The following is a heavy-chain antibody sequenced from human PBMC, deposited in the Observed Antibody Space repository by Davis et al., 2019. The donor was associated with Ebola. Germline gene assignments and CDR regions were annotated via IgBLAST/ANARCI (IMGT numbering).Heavy chain of an antibody. CDR3: ARIAHTYYYDSSGYYYFDY. CDR2: IYYSGST. J-gene: IGHJ4*02. Sequence: PSETLSLTCTVSGGSISSYYWSWIRQPPGKGLEWIGYIYYSGSTNYNPSLKSRVTISVDTSKNQFSLKLSSVTAADTAVYYCARIAHTYYYDSSGYYYFDYWGQGTLVTVSS. V-gene: IGHV4-59*01. D-gene: IGHD3-22*01. CDR1: GGSISSYY.